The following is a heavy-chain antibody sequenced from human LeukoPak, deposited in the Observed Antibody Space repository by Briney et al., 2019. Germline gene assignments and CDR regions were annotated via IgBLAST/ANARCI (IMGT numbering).Heavy chain of an antibody. D-gene: IGHD2-15*01. J-gene: IGHJ4*02. V-gene: IGHV3-21*01. Sequence: PGGSLRLSCAASGFTFSIYGMNWVRQAPGKGLEWVSSISSSNSYIYYADSVKGRFTISRDSAKNSLYLQMNSLRAEDTAVYYCAREGCSGGSCYFDYWGQGTLVTVSS. CDR1: GFTFSIYG. CDR3: AREGCSGGSCYFDY. CDR2: ISSSNSYI.